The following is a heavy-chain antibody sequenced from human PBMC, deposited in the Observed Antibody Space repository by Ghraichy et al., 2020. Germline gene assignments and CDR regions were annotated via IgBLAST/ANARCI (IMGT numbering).Heavy chain of an antibody. Sequence: ASVKVSCKASGYTFTSYGISWVRQAPGQGLEWMGWISANNGDTNYAQKLQGRVTMTTDTSTSTAYMELRSLRSDDTAVYYCARDHDGDYYYSNMDVWGQGTPVTVSS. V-gene: IGHV1-18*01. D-gene: IGHD3-16*01. CDR1: GYTFTSYG. CDR2: ISANNGDT. J-gene: IGHJ6*03. CDR3: ARDHDGDYYYSNMDV.